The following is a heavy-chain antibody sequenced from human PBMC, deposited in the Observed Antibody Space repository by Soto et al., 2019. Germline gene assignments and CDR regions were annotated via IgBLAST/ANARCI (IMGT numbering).Heavy chain of an antibody. CDR3: TREVAAAGTDWFDP. CDR1: GGTFSSYA. Sequence: GASVKVSCKASGGTFSSYAISWVRQAPGQGLEWMGGIIPIFGTANYAQKFQGRVTITADESTSTAYLQMNSLKTEDTAVYYCTREVAAAGTDWFDPWGQGTLVTVSS. CDR2: IIPIFGTA. D-gene: IGHD6-13*01. J-gene: IGHJ5*02. V-gene: IGHV1-69*13.